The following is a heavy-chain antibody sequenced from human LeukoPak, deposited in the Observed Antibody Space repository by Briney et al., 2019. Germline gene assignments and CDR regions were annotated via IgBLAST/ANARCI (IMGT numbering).Heavy chain of an antibody. Sequence: GGSLRLSCAASGLTFSSYWMSWVRQAPGKGLEWVANIKQDGSEKYYVDSAKGRFTISRDNAKNSLYLQMNSLRAEDTAVYYCARSIRLYDAFDIWGQGTMVTVSS. V-gene: IGHV3-7*01. CDR3: ARSIRLYDAFDI. J-gene: IGHJ3*02. D-gene: IGHD2-8*01. CDR1: GLTFSSYW. CDR2: IKQDGSEK.